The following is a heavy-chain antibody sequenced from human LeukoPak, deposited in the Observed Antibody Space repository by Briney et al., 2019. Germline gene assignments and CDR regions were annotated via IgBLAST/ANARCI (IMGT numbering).Heavy chain of an antibody. CDR2: ISGSGGST. J-gene: IGHJ4*02. CDR3: AARMTTVTTEHDY. V-gene: IGHV3-23*01. D-gene: IGHD4-17*01. Sequence: GGSLRLSCAPSGFTFSSYAMSWVRQAPGKGLEWVSAISGSGGSTYYADSVKGRFTISRDNSKNTLYLQMNSLRAEDTAVYYCAARMTTVTTEHDYWGQGTLVTVSS. CDR1: GFTFSSYA.